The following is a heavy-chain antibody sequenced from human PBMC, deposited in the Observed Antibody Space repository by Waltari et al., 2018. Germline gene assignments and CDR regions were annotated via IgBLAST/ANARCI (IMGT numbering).Heavy chain of an antibody. CDR3: AREWGVMVGTAGFYFDY. CDR2: SSSGSGYI. Sequence: EVQLVGSGGGLVKPGGSLRLSCAASGFTFSSYTMTWVRQAPGKVLEWVSSSSSGSGYIYYADSVKGRLTISRDDAKNSLYLQMNSLRVEDTAVYYCAREWGVMVGTAGFYFDYWGQGALVTVSS. CDR1: GFTFSSYT. D-gene: IGHD2-15*01. J-gene: IGHJ4*02. V-gene: IGHV3-21*01.